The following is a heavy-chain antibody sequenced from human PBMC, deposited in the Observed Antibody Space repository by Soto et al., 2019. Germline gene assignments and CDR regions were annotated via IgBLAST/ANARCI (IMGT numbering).Heavy chain of an antibody. CDR3: ARDLLLRYFDWLSPPVGYYYGMDV. D-gene: IGHD3-9*01. V-gene: IGHV3-23*01. Sequence: GGSLRLSCTASGFTFSSYIMNWVRQAPGKGLEWISTITADGGGTFYADSVKGRFTISRDNSKNSLYLQMNSLRAEDTAVYYCARDLLLRYFDWLSPPVGYYYGMDVWGQGTTVTVSS. CDR2: ITADGGGT. CDR1: GFTFSSYI. J-gene: IGHJ6*02.